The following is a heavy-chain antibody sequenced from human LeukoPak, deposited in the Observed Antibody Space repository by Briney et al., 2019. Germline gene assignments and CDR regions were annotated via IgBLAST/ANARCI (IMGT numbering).Heavy chain of an antibody. CDR3: AHLRLTPAAHFDY. V-gene: IGHV2-5*02. J-gene: IGHJ4*02. CDR2: IYWDDER. Sequence: SGPTLAKPTQTLTLTCNFSGLPLLTSAVGGGWVRQPPGKALEWLALIYWDDERAYRPSLKSRLTNTKDTSKHQVVLTTTNMDPVHTATYYCAHLRLTPAAHFDYWGQGTLVTVSS. D-gene: IGHD3-16*01. CDR1: GLPLLTSAVG.